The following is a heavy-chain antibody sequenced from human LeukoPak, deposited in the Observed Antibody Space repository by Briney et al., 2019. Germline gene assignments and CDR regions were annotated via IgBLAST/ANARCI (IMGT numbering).Heavy chain of an antibody. V-gene: IGHV3-30*04. CDR1: GFTFSSYA. J-gene: IGHJ4*02. Sequence: GGSLRLSCAASGFTFSSYAMHWVRQAPGKGLEWVAVISYDGSNKYYADSVKGRFTISRDNSKNTLYLQMNSLRAEDTAVYYCARDPYYYDGSGFLDYWGQGTLVTVSS. CDR3: ARDPYYYDGSGFLDY. CDR2: ISYDGSNK. D-gene: IGHD3-22*01.